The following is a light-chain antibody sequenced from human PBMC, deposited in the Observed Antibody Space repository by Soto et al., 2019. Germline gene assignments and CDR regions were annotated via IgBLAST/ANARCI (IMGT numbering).Light chain of an antibody. J-gene: IGKJ4*01. CDR2: ETS. V-gene: IGKV1-13*02. CDR1: QGINTG. Sequence: AVRFNHSPSSLSATIGDRVTITCRASQGINTGVAWYQQKPGKSPKLLIYETSNLASGVSLRFSGTGYGTQFSLTIGGLQPEDFAPYHCQQFSAHPLTFGGGTKVDI. CDR3: QQFSAHPLT.